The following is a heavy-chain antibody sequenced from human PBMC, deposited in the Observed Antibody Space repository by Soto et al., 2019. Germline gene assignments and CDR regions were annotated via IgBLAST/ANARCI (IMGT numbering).Heavy chain of an antibody. CDR3: ARDRTVLRYFDWPL. D-gene: IGHD3-9*01. CDR1: GYTFTSYG. Sequence: ASVKVSCKASGYTFTSYGLSWVRQAPGQGLEWMGWISAYNGNTNYAQKLQGRVTMTTDTSTSTAYMELRSLRSDDTAVYYCARDRTVLRYFDWPLWGQGTLVTVSS. CDR2: ISAYNGNT. J-gene: IGHJ4*02. V-gene: IGHV1-18*01.